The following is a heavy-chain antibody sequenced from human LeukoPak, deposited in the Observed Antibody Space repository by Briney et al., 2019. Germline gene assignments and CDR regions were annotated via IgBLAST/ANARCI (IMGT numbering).Heavy chain of an antibody. CDR2: ISGDGITT. J-gene: IGHJ4*02. V-gene: IGHV3-43*02. CDR1: GFTFNRYA. CDR3: AKDHVYGGADD. D-gene: IGHD4-23*01. Sequence: PGGSLRLSCAASGFTFNRYAMHWVRQAPGKGLEWVGLISGDGITTYYLDSVKGRFAISRDNSKNSLYLHMNSLRSEDTALYYCAKDHVYGGADDWGQGTLVTVSS.